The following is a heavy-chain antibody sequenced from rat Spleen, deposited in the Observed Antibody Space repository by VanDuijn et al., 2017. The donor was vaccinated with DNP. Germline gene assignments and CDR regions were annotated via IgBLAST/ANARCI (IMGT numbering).Heavy chain of an antibody. D-gene: IGHD1-4*01. Sequence: EVQLVESGGGLVQPGRSLKLSCAASGFTFSDYYMAWVRQAPTKGLEWVAYISYDGGSTYYGDSVKDRFTISRDNAKSTLYLQMNSLRSEDMATYFCARHVLPLRVWDYWGQGVMVTVSS. CDR1: GFTFSDYY. J-gene: IGHJ2*01. CDR3: ARHVLPLRVWDY. CDR2: ISYDGGST. V-gene: IGHV5-22*01.